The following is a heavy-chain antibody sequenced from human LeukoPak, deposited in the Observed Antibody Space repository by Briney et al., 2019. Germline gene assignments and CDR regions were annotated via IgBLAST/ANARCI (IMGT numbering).Heavy chain of an antibody. V-gene: IGHV4-59*08. CDR3: ARQLVVVTAARTYYYYYGMYV. Sequence: SETLSLSCTVSGVSLSSYYWSWIRQPPGKGLEWVGDIYYTGSTKYKPPPKSRVTISVDTSTKHFSLKLSALTAADTPAYSSARQLVVVTAARTYYYYYGMYVWGQGTTVTVSS. CDR2: IYYTGST. D-gene: IGHD2-21*02. CDR1: GVSLSSYY. J-gene: IGHJ6*02.